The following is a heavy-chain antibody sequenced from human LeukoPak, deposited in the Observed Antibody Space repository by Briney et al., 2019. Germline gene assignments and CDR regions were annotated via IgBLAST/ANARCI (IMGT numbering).Heavy chain of an antibody. D-gene: IGHD4-23*01. CDR2: INPSGGST. Sequence: ASVKVSCKASGYTFTSYCIHWVRQAPGQGLEWMGIINPSGGSTSYAQKFQGRVTMTRDTSTSTVYMELSSLRSEDTALYYCAIHAGGGNVPRLDYWGQGTLVTVSS. CDR1: GYTFTSYC. J-gene: IGHJ4*02. CDR3: AIHAGGGNVPRLDY. V-gene: IGHV1-46*01.